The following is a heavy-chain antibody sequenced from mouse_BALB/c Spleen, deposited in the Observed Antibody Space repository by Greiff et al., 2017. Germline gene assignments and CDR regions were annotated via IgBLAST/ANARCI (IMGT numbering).Heavy chain of an antibody. D-gene: IGHD3-3*01. CDR1: GYTFSDYA. J-gene: IGHJ4*01. V-gene: IGHV1S137*01. CDR2: ISTYYGDA. CDR3: ARSGRRVLGQGAMDY. Sequence: VQLQASGAELVRPGVSVKISCKGSGYTFSDYAMHWVQQSHAKSLEWIGVISTYYGDASYNQKFKGKATMTVDKSSSTAYMELARLTSEDSAIYYCARSGRRVLGQGAMDYWGQGTSVTVSS.